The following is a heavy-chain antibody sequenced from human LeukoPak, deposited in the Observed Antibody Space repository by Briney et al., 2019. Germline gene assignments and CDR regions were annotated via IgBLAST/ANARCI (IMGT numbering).Heavy chain of an antibody. J-gene: IGHJ4*02. V-gene: IGHV4-38-2*01. CDR1: GYSISSGYY. Sequence: PSETLSLTCAVSGYSISSGYYWGWIRQPPGKGLEWIGSIYHSGSTYYNPSLKSRVTISVDTSKNQFSLKLCSLTAADTVVYYCARLFVVVPAAIPDYSGQGTLVTVSS. CDR2: IYHSGST. CDR3: ARLFVVVPAAIPDY. D-gene: IGHD2-2*02.